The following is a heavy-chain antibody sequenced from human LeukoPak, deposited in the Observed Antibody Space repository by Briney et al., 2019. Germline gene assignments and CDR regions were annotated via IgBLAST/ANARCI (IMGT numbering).Heavy chain of an antibody. CDR3: AKDPNGGYVGAFDF. Sequence: PGGSLRLSCAASGFTFSSYAMIWVRQAPGKGLEWVSAISGSGGSTYYADSVKGRFTMSRDNSKNTLYLQMNSLRAEDTAVYYCAKDPNGGYVGAFDFWGQGTMVTVSS. V-gene: IGHV3-23*01. D-gene: IGHD5-12*01. J-gene: IGHJ3*01. CDR1: GFTFSSYA. CDR2: ISGSGGST.